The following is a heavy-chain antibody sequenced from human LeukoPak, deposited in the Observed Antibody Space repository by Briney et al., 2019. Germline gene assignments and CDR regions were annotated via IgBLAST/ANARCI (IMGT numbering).Heavy chain of an antibody. D-gene: IGHD6-13*01. CDR1: GYTFTSYA. V-gene: IGHV1-3*01. Sequence: ASVKVSCKASGYTFTSYAMHWVRQAPGQRLEWMGWINAGNGNTKYSQKFQGRVTITRDTSASTAYMELSSLRSEDTAVYYCARHGIAAAGIDYWGQGTLVTVSS. CDR2: INAGNGNT. CDR3: ARHGIAAAGIDY. J-gene: IGHJ4*02.